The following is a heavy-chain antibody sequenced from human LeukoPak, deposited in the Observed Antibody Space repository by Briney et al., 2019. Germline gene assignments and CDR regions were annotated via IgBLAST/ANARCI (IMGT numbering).Heavy chain of an antibody. J-gene: IGHJ4*02. CDR2: ISVYNGHT. V-gene: IGHV1-18*01. CDR3: ARKDEYSYGCLDY. CDR1: GYTFISYG. Sequence: GASVKVSCTASGYTFISYGITWVRQAPGQGLEWMGWISVYNGHTNYAPKLQGRVTMTTDTSTSTAYMELRTLRSDDTAVYYCARKDEYSYGCLDYWGQGTLVTVSS. D-gene: IGHD5-18*01.